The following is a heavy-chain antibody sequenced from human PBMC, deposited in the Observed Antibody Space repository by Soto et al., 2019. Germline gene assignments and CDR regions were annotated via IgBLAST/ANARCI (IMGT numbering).Heavy chain of an antibody. V-gene: IGHV3-23*01. CDR2: ISGSGGSA. Sequence: EVQLLESGGGLVQPGGSLRLSCAASGLTLSRYAMNWVRQPPGKGLEWVSVISGSGGSAYYADSVKGRFTISRDNSKNTVYLQMNSLRADDTAVYYCASYLAAAATMYYFDYWGQGTLVTVSS. D-gene: IGHD6-13*01. CDR1: GLTLSRYA. J-gene: IGHJ4*02. CDR3: ASYLAAAATMYYFDY.